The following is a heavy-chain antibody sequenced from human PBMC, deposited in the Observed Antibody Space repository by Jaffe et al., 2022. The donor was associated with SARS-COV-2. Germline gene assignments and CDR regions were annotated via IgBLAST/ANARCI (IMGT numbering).Heavy chain of an antibody. V-gene: IGHV4-38-2*02. CDR3: ARDWVGGSSYSGDY. CDR2: IYHSGST. Sequence: QVQLQESGPGLVKPSETLSLTCTVSGYSISSGYYWGWIRQPPGKGLEWIGSIYHSGSTYYNPSLKSRVTISVDTSKNQFSLKLSSVTAADTAVYYCARDWVGGSSYSGDYWGQGTLVTVSS. D-gene: IGHD6-13*01. J-gene: IGHJ4*02. CDR1: GYSISSGYY.